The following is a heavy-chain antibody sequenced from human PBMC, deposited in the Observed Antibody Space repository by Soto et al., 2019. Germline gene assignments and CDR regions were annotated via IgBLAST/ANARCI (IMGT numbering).Heavy chain of an antibody. CDR1: GGSISSGGYY. CDR2: IYYSGST. J-gene: IGHJ5*02. Sequence: TLSLTCTVSGGSISSGGYYWSWIRQHPGKGLEWIGYIYYSGSTYYNPSLKSRVTISVDTSKNQFSLKLSSVTAADTAVYYCVRGTRWDSVVVPAAIFWLDPGGQETLVTVS. D-gene: IGHD2-2*02. CDR3: VRGTRWDSVVVPAAIFWLDP. V-gene: IGHV4-31*03.